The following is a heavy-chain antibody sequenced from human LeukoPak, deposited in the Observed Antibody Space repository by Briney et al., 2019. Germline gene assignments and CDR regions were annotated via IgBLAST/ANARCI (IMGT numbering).Heavy chain of an antibody. CDR2: MNPNSGNT. CDR1: GYTFTSYD. V-gene: IGHV1-8*01. CDR3: ARSYCGGDCSNGYYYYGVDV. D-gene: IGHD2-21*02. Sequence: ASVKVSCKASGYTFTSYDINWVRQATGQGLEWMGWMNPNSGNTGYAQKFQGRVTMTRNTSISTAYMELSSLRSEDTAVYYCARSYCGGDCSNGYYYYGVDVWGQGTTVTVSS. J-gene: IGHJ6*02.